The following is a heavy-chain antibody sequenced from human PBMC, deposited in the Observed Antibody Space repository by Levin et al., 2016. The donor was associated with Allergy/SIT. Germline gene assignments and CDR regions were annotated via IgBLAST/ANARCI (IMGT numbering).Heavy chain of an antibody. D-gene: IGHD3-22*01. J-gene: IGHJ4*02. V-gene: IGHV3-7*01. Sequence: GESLKISCAASGFTFSRYWVTWVRQAPGKGLEWVANIKEDGSEGYYADSVKGRFTISRDNAKNSLYLQMNSLRAEDTAVYFCGREPYDSSTLGIDFWGQGTLVTVSS. CDR1: GFTFSRYW. CDR2: IKEDGSEG. CDR3: GREPYDSSTLGIDF.